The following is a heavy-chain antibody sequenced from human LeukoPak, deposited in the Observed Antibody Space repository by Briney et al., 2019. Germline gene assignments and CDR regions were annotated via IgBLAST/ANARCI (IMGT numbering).Heavy chain of an antibody. CDR3: ARVKTFYFDSRGWNDAFGI. Sequence: GASVKVSCKASGYTFTSYGISWVRQAPGQGLEWMGWISAYKGNTNYAQKLQGRVTMTTDTSTSTAYMELRSLRSDDTAVYYCARVKTFYFDSRGWNDAFGIWGQGTMVTVSS. V-gene: IGHV1-18*01. CDR2: ISAYKGNT. CDR1: GYTFTSYG. J-gene: IGHJ3*02. D-gene: IGHD3-22*01.